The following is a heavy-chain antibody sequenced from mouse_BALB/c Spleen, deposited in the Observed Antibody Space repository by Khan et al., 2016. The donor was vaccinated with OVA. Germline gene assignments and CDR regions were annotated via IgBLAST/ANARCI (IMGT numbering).Heavy chain of an antibody. J-gene: IGHJ3*01. D-gene: IGHD2-2*01. V-gene: IGHV1-61*01. CDR3: ARREKYGYDPSWFAY. Sequence: QVQLQQPGAELVRPGASVKLSCKASGYTFTSYWMNWVRQRPGQGLDWIGKINPSDSETHYNQMFKDKATLTVDKSSGTVYMQLSSLTSEDSAVYYCARREKYGYDPSWFAYWGQGTLVTVSA. CDR1: GYTFTSYW. CDR2: INPSDSET.